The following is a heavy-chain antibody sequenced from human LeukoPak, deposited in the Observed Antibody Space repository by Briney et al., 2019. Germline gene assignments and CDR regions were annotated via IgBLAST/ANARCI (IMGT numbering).Heavy chain of an antibody. J-gene: IGHJ4*02. Sequence: SETLSLTCTVSGGSISGYYWSWIRQPPGKGLEWIGEINHSGSTNYNPSLKSRVTISVDTSKNQFSLKLSSVTAADTAVYYCARDGGGIAAAGTRFDYWGQGTLVTVSS. CDR2: INHSGST. CDR3: ARDGGGIAAAGTRFDY. D-gene: IGHD6-13*01. CDR1: GGSISGYY. V-gene: IGHV4-34*01.